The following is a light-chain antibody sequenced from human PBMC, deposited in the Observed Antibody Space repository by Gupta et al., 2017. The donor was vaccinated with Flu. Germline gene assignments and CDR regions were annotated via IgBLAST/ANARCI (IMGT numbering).Light chain of an antibody. CDR1: QSVSSSY. CDR2: GAS. J-gene: IGKJ2*01. Sequence: GTLSLSQGERATLSCRARQSVSSSYLAGYQQKPGQAPRLLIYGASSRATGIPDRFSGSGSGTDFTLTISRLEPEDFAVYYCQQYGSSPHTFGQGTKLEIK. V-gene: IGKV3-20*01. CDR3: QQYGSSPHT.